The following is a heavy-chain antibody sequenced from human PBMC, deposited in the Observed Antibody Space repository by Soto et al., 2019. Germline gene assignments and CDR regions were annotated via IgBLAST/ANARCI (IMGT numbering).Heavy chain of an antibody. CDR2: ISAYNGNT. Sequence: WASVKVSCKASGYTFTSYGISWVRQAPGQGLEWMGWISAYNGNTNYAQKLQGRVTMTTDTSTSTAYMELRSLRSDDTAVYYCARVVVVPAAYNNWFDPWGQGTLVTVPQ. D-gene: IGHD2-2*01. J-gene: IGHJ5*02. CDR1: GYTFTSYG. V-gene: IGHV1-18*04. CDR3: ARVVVVPAAYNNWFDP.